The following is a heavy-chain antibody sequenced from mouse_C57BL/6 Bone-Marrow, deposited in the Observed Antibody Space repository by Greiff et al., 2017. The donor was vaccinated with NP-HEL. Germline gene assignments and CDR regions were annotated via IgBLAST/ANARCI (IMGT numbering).Heavy chain of an antibody. CDR1: GFTFSDYY. Sequence: VQLKESGGGLVQPGGSLKLSCAASGFTFSDYYMYWVRQTPEKRLEWVAYISNGGGSTYYPDTVKGRFTISRDNAKNTLYLPMSRLKSEDTAMYYCARHYGSSYLFAYWGQGTLVTVSA. CDR2: ISNGGGST. J-gene: IGHJ3*01. V-gene: IGHV5-12*01. CDR3: ARHYGSSYLFAY. D-gene: IGHD1-1*01.